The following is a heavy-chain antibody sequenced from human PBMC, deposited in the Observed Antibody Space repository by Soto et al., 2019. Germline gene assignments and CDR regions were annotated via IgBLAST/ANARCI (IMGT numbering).Heavy chain of an antibody. CDR1: GLTFEEYT. J-gene: IGHJ4*02. CDR2: IAWDGVAA. V-gene: IGHV3-43*01. CDR3: VAGGFSSGAFGF. Sequence: GGSLRLSCAASGLTFEEYTMHWVRQVPGKTLEWVSLIAWDGVAAYYRDSVKGRFTISRDNKKNSLYLQMNSLRSEDSAFYYCVAGGFSSGAFGFSGQGTLGTV. D-gene: IGHD3-22*01.